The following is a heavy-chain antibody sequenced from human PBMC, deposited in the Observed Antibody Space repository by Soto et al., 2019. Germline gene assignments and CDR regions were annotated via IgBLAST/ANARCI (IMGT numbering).Heavy chain of an antibody. D-gene: IGHD6-19*01. CDR2: IIPIFGTA. CDR1: GGTFSSYA. Sequence: QVQLVQSGAEVKKPGSSVKVSCKASGGTFSSYAISWVRQAPGQGLEWMGGIIPIFGTANYAQKFQGRVTIAPDESTSTAYRDLSSLGSEDTAVYYCARGGQVSSGCVGAWYFDLWGGGPMVTVSS. V-gene: IGHV1-69*05. CDR3: ARGGQVSSGCVGAWYFDL. J-gene: IGHJ2*01.